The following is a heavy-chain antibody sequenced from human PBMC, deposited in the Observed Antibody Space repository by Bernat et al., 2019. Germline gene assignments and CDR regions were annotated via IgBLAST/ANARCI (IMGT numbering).Heavy chain of an antibody. CDR1: GFTFRNFD. CDR2: IGVRGDT. Sequence: EVQLVETGGGLIQPGGSLRLSRAASGFTFRNFDMHWVRQATGKGLEWVAGIGVRGDTYHPESVKGRFTVSRENAKNSVYLQMNSLRAGDTAVYYCARESMLRGSYDAFDIWGQGTVVTVSS. CDR3: ARESMLRGSYDAFDI. V-gene: IGHV3-13*01. D-gene: IGHD3-10*02. J-gene: IGHJ3*02.